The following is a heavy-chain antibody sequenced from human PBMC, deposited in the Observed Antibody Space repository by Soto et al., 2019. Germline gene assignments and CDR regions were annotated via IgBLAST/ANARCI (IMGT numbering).Heavy chain of an antibody. Sequence: GGSLRLSCAASGFTFNSYWMHWVRQAPGKGLVWVSRINSDGSSTSYTDSVEGRFSISRDNAKNTMFLQMNSLTAEDTAVYYCTRGSNGNSGAIRGHDYWGQGTLVTVSS. J-gene: IGHJ4*02. CDR3: TRGSNGNSGAIRGHDY. CDR1: GFTFNSYW. CDR2: INSDGSST. D-gene: IGHD7-27*01. V-gene: IGHV3-74*01.